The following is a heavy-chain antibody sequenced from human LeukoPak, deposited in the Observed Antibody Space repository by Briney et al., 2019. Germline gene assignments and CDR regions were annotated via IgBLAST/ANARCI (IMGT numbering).Heavy chain of an antibody. CDR3: AKDGARDGYNYPDH. V-gene: IGHV3-23*01. D-gene: IGHD5-24*01. CDR2: ISGSGDFT. Sequence: GGSLRLSCAASGFTFSNYGMSWVRQAPGKGLEWVSDISGSGDFTYYADSVKGRFTISRDKSKKTLYLQMNSLRVEDTAVYYCAKDGARDGYNYPDHWGQGTLVTVSS. CDR1: GFTFSNYG. J-gene: IGHJ4*02.